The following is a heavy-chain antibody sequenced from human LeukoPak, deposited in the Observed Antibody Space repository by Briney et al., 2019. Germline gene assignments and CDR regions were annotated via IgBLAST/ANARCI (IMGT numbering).Heavy chain of an antibody. CDR2: ISGGGDAT. CDR1: DFSFITYA. D-gene: IGHD1-26*01. CDR3: ARVSGSYESY. V-gene: IGHV3-23*01. Sequence: GGSLRLSCAASDFSFITYAMSWVRQAPGKGLEWVSTISGGGDATYYADSVKGRFTISRDNSKNTLYLQMNSLRAEDTAVYYCARVSGSYESYWGQGTLVTVSS. J-gene: IGHJ4*02.